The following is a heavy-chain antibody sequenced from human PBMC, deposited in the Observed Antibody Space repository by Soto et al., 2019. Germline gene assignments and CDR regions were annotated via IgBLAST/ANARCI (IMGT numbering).Heavy chain of an antibody. V-gene: IGHV4-34*01. CDR2: INHSGGT. CDR1: GGSFSAYY. J-gene: IGHJ4*02. D-gene: IGHD3-22*01. CDR3: ARGSVGTVDSSGFYDY. Sequence: PWETLSLTCAVYGGSFSAYYWSWIRQPPGKGLEWIGEINHSGGTSYNPSLKSRVTISVDTSKSQFSLKLTSVTAADRAVYYCARGSVGTVDSSGFYDYWGQGTLVTVSS.